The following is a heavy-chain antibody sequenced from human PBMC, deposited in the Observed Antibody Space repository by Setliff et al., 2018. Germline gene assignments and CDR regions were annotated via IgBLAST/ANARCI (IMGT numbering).Heavy chain of an antibody. CDR3: ARSSAPQVVLAADFDF. CDR2: IITNTGKT. Sequence: ASVKVSCKASGYTFTNYGFTWVRQAPGQGLEWMGMIITNTGKTSYPKKFQGRVTMTTDTYTGTGYMELRSLTSDDTAVYFCARSSAPQVVLAADFDFWGQGTPVTVSS. CDR1: GYTFTNYG. D-gene: IGHD6-19*01. V-gene: IGHV1-18*01. J-gene: IGHJ4*02.